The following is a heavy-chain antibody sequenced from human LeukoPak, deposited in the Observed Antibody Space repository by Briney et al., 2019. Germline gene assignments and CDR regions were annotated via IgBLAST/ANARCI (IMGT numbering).Heavy chain of an antibody. CDR1: GLTFSSSA. Sequence: GGSLRLSCAASGLTFSSSAMNWVRQAPGKGLEWVSSITSGSTYMFYADAVKGRFTISRDDAKNSLYLQWNDLRAEDTAVYYCAPEIRAVQDLYYWGQGTLVTVSS. V-gene: IGHV3-21*01. CDR3: APEIRAVQDLYY. J-gene: IGHJ4*02. CDR2: ITSGSTYM. D-gene: IGHD3-10*01.